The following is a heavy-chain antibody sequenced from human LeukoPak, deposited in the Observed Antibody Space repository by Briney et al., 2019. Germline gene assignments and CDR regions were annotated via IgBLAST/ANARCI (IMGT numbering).Heavy chain of an antibody. V-gene: IGHV3-23*01. Sequence: GGSLRLSCAASGFTFNISAMSWVRQAPGKGLECVSPISGSGGSTYYADSVKGRFTISRDNSKNTLYLQMNSLRAEDTAVYYCAKGFGGSYRYYFDYWGQGTLVTVSS. CDR3: AKGFGGSYRYYFDY. J-gene: IGHJ4*02. CDR1: GFTFNISA. D-gene: IGHD1-26*01. CDR2: ISGSGGST.